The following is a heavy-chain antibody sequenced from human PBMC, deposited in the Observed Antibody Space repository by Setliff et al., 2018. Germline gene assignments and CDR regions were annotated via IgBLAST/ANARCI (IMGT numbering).Heavy chain of an antibody. Sequence: GESLKISCAASGFPFSSYSMNWVRQAPGKGLEWVSSISSSSSYIYYADSVKGRFTISRDNAKNSLYLQMNSLRAEDTAVYYCARNTVAGTRFDYWGQGTLVTVSS. CDR2: ISSSSSYI. CDR3: ARNTVAGTRFDY. J-gene: IGHJ4*02. D-gene: IGHD6-19*01. CDR1: GFPFSSYS. V-gene: IGHV3-21*01.